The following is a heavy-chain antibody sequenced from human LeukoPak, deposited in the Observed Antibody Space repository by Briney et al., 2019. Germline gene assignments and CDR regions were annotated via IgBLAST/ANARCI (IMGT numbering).Heavy chain of an antibody. CDR1: GGSISSSSYY. CDR3: AREGRYYDSSDMDV. V-gene: IGHV4-39*07. J-gene: IGHJ6*03. D-gene: IGHD3-22*01. CDR2: IYYSGST. Sequence: SETLSLTCTVSGGSISSSSYYWGWIRQPPGKGLEWIGSIYYSGSTYYNPSLKSRVTISVDTSKNQFSLKLSSVTAADTAVYYCAREGRYYDSSDMDVWGKGTTVTVSS.